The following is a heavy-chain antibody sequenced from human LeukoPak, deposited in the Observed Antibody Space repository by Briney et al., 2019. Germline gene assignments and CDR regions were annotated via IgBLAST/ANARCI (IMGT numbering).Heavy chain of an antibody. CDR3: ARHYYDSSGWGTYYYYYMDV. J-gene: IGHJ6*03. Sequence: SETLSLTCTVSGGSISSSSYYWGWIRQPPGKGLEWIGSTYYSGSTYYNPSLKSRVTISVDTSKNQFSLKLSSVTAADTAVYYCARHYYDSSGWGTYYYYYMDVWGKGTTVTISS. CDR1: GGSISSSSYY. CDR2: TYYSGST. V-gene: IGHV4-39*01. D-gene: IGHD3-22*01.